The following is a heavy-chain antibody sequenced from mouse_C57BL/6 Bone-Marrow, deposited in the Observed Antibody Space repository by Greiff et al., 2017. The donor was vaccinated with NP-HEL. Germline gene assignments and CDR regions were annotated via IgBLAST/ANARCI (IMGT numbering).Heavy chain of an antibody. D-gene: IGHD1-1*01. Sequence: EVQVVESGAELVRPGASVKLSCTASGFNIKDDYLHWVKQRPEQGLEWIGWIDPENGDTESASKFQGKATITADTSSNTAYLQLSSLTSEDTAVYYWTTVTTVKGSAMDYWGQGTSVTVSS. CDR3: TTVTTVKGSAMDY. V-gene: IGHV14-4*01. CDR2: IDPENGDT. CDR1: GFNIKDDY. J-gene: IGHJ4*01.